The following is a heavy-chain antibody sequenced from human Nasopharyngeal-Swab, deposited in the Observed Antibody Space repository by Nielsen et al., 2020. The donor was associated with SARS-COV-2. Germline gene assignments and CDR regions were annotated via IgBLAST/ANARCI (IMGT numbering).Heavy chain of an antibody. D-gene: IGHD1-7*01. J-gene: IGHJ4*02. CDR2: ISSSSSYI. CDR1: GFTFSSYS. V-gene: IGHV3-21*01. Sequence: GESLKISCAASGFTFSSYSMNWVRQAPGKGLEWVSSISSSSSYIYNADSVKGRFTISRDNAKNSLYLQMNSLRAEDTAVYYCARSSPKTKGMHDYWGQGTLVTVSS. CDR3: ARSSPKTKGMHDY.